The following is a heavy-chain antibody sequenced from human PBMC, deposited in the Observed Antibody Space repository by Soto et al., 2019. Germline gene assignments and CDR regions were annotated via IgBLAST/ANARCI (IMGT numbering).Heavy chain of an antibody. CDR1: GGSTNSRSDY. D-gene: IGHD3-16*01. J-gene: IGHJ4*02. V-gene: IGHV4-39*01. CDR2: VYYSGST. Sequence: SETLSLTCTVSGGSTNSRSDYWGWIRQPPGKGLEWIGSVYYSGSTHDNPSLQSRVTISVDTSRNQFSLNLIAVTAADTAVYFCARQPRGPGYGERGLYFDYWGQGTLVTVSS. CDR3: ARQPRGPGYGERGLYFDY.